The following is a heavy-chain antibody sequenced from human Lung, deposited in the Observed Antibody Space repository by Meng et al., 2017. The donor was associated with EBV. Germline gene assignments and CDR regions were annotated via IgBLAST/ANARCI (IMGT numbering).Heavy chain of an antibody. CDR2: IDPNTGNP. V-gene: IGHV7-4-1*02. Sequence: GHGVQSVSGLKQPGASVKVSCRPSGYTFTSYAINWVRQAPGQGPDWMGWIDPNTGNPTYDQGFTGRFVFSLDTSVSTAYLQINSLRADDTAVYYCARDSPLDGYSLLDYWGQETLVTVSS. J-gene: IGHJ4*02. D-gene: IGHD5-24*01. CDR1: GYTFTSYA. CDR3: ARDSPLDGYSLLDY.